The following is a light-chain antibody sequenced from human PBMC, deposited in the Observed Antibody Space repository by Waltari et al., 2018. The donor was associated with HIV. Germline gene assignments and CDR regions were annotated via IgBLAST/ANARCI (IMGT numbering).Light chain of an antibody. CDR2: GQN. J-gene: IGLJ1*01. CDR3: HSRDSSGDHYV. V-gene: IGLV3-19*01. CDR1: SLRSYH. Sequence: SSELTQDPAVSVALGQTVSITCQGDSLRSYHASCYQQKPGQAPTLVIRGQNNRPSGIPDRFSGSTSWNRASLTITGAQPEDDADYYCHSRDSSGDHYVFGSGTKVTVL.